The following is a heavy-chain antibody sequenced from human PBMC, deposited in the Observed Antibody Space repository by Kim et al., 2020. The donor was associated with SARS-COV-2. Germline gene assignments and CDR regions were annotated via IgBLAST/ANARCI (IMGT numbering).Heavy chain of an antibody. J-gene: IGHJ6*01. D-gene: IGHD2-21*01. V-gene: IGHV3-23*01. CDR2: ISGGASNK. CDR3: AKMVIMDGYNYFYYYAM. CDR1: GFTFDIYA. Sequence: GGSLRLSCVASGFTFDIYAMSWVRQAPGKGLEWVSAISGGASNKFYASSVRGRFTISRDNSKNTLFLQMNSLRDEDTALYYCAKMVIMDGYNYFYYYAM.